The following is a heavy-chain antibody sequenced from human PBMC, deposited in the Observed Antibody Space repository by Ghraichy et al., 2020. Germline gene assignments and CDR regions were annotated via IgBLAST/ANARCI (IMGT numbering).Heavy chain of an antibody. Sequence: GSLNISCAASGFTFSSYAMSWVRQAPGKGLEWVSAISGSGGSTYYADSVKGRFTISRDNSKNTLYLQMNSLRAEDTAVYYCAKDLWYSSGCLDYWGQGTLVTVSS. D-gene: IGHD6-19*01. J-gene: IGHJ4*02. CDR1: GFTFSSYA. V-gene: IGHV3-23*01. CDR2: ISGSGGST. CDR3: AKDLWYSSGCLDY.